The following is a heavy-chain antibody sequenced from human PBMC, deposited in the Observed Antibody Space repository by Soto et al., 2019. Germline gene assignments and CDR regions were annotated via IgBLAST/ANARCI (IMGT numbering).Heavy chain of an antibody. Sequence: GASVKVSCKASGYRFTDNYIHWVRQAPGQGLEWMGWMNSNTGGTKYAQKFQDRVIMTRDTSISSAYMELRRLMPDDTAVYYCTRGSGSSWFDSWGQGALVTVS. V-gene: IGHV1-2*02. CDR1: GYRFTDNY. J-gene: IGHJ5*01. CDR2: MNSNTGGT. CDR3: TRGSGSSWFDS. D-gene: IGHD6-19*01.